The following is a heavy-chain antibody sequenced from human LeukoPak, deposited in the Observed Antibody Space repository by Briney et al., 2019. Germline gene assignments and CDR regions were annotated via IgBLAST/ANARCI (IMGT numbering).Heavy chain of an antibody. Sequence: SETLSLTCAVYGGSFSGYYWSWIRQPPGKGLEWIGEINHSGSTNYNPSLKSRVTISVDTSKNQFSLKLSSVTAADTAVYYCARPSIGYCSGGSCYADWGQGTLVTVSS. CDR3: ARPSIGYCSGGSCYAD. J-gene: IGHJ4*02. CDR1: GGSFSGYY. CDR2: INHSGST. V-gene: IGHV4-34*01. D-gene: IGHD2-15*01.